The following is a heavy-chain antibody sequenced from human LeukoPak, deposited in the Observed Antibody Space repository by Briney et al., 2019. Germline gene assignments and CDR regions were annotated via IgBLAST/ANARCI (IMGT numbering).Heavy chain of an antibody. V-gene: IGHV3-21*01. D-gene: IGHD6-19*01. Sequence: PRGSLRLSCAASGFTFSSYTMNWVRQAPGKGLEWVSSISSTTGYIYYADSMKGRFTISRDNTKNSLYLQMNSLRAEDTAVYYCAREMEAGLYYFDYWGQGTLVTASS. J-gene: IGHJ4*02. CDR2: ISSTTGYI. CDR3: AREMEAGLYYFDY. CDR1: GFTFSSYT.